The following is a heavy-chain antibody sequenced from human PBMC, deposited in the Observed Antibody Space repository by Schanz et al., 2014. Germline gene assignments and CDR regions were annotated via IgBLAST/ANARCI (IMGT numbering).Heavy chain of an antibody. Sequence: EVLLLESGGRVERPGGSLRISCAASGFTFSGYAMSWVRQAPGKGLEWVAVISYDGTNEYYAESVKGRFTISRDNSKNTLDLQMNSLRAEDTAIYYCAKDLAAVGVFDYWGQGALVTVSS. CDR3: AKDLAAVGVFDY. J-gene: IGHJ4*02. CDR1: GFTFSGYA. CDR2: ISYDGTNE. D-gene: IGHD6-13*01. V-gene: IGHV3-23*03.